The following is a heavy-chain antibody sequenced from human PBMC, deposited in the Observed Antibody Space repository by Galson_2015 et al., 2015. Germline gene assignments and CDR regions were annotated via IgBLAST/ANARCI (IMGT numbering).Heavy chain of an antibody. D-gene: IGHD6-13*01. CDR1: GFTVSSNY. CDR3: AREIASSANLGY. CDR2: IYGGGST. J-gene: IGHJ4*02. Sequence: SLRLSCAASGFTVSSNYMTWVRQAPGKGLEWVSVIYGGGSTNYADSVKGRFPISRDNFQNTAYLQMNSLRAEDTAVYYCAREIASSANLGYWGQGSLVIVSS. V-gene: IGHV3-53*01.